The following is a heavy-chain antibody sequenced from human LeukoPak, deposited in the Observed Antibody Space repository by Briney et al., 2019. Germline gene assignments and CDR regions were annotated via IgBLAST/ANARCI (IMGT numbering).Heavy chain of an antibody. Sequence: SVKVSCKASGGTFSSYAISWVRQAPGQGLEWMGGIIPIFGTANYAQKFQGRVTITTDESTSTAYMELSSLRSEDTAVYYCARQSPRWVKGDQYYFDYRGQGTLVTVSS. CDR1: GGTFSSYA. CDR3: ARQSPRWVKGDQYYFDY. CDR2: IIPIFGTA. J-gene: IGHJ4*02. V-gene: IGHV1-69*05. D-gene: IGHD3-16*01.